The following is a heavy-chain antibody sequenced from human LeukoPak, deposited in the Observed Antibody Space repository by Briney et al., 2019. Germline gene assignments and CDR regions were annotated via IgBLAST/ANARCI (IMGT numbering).Heavy chain of an antibody. J-gene: IGHJ6*03. CDR3: ARDLVTMVRGVISYYYYYMDV. CDR1: GGSISSYY. CDR2: IYTSGST. D-gene: IGHD3-10*01. V-gene: IGHV4-4*07. Sequence: PSETLSLTCTVSGGSISSYYWSWIRQPAGKGLEWIGRIYTSGSTNYNPSLKSRVTMSVDTSKNKFSLKLSSVTAAATAVYYCARDLVTMVRGVISYYYYYMDVWGKGTTVTISS.